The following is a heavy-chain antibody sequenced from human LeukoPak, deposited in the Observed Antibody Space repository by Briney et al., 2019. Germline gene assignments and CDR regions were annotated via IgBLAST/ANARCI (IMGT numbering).Heavy chain of an antibody. J-gene: IGHJ3*02. CDR3: AKILGYSSSWYAGPIADAFDI. V-gene: IGHV3-21*01. D-gene: IGHD6-13*01. Sequence: PGGSLRLSCAASGFTFSSYSMNWVRQAPGKGLEWVSSISSSSSYIYYADSVKGRFTISRDNAKNSLYLQMNSLRAEDTAVYYCAKILGYSSSWYAGPIADAFDIWGQGTMVTVSS. CDR2: ISSSSSYI. CDR1: GFTFSSYS.